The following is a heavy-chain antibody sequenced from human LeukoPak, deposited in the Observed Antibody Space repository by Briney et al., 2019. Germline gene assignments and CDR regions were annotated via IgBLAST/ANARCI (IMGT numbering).Heavy chain of an antibody. CDR2: IFDVSIT. V-gene: IGHV3-53*01. CDR3: AGGMSDSMGPFDY. CDR1: GFTVSNKF. D-gene: IGHD2-21*01. Sequence: GGSLRLSCAASGFTVSNKFMSWVRRAPGKGLEWVSIIFDVSITYYADAVKGRFTISRDNSKNTLYLQMDSLRVEDTALYYCAGGMSDSMGPFDYWGQGTQVTVSS. J-gene: IGHJ4*02.